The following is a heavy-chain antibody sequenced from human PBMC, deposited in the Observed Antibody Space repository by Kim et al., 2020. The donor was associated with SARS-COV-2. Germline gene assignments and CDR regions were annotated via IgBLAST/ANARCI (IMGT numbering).Heavy chain of an antibody. D-gene: IGHD2-8*01. CDR2: IYPGDSDT. J-gene: IGHJ6*02. CDR1: GYRFTSYW. V-gene: IGHV5-51*01. CDR3: ARLPYADYYYYYAMDV. Sequence: GESLKISCKGSGYRFTSYWIGWVRQMPGKGLEWMGIIYPGDSDTRYSPSFQGQVTISADKSISTAYLQWSSLKASDTAMFYCARLPYADYYYYYAMDVWGQGTTVTVSS.